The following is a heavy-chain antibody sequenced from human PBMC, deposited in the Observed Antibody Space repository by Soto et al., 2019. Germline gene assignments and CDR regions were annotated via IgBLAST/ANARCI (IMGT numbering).Heavy chain of an antibody. J-gene: IGHJ4*02. V-gene: IGHV3-21*01. CDR1: GFTFSSYS. CDR2: ISSSSSYI. CDR3: ARGVGYCSGGSCREDY. D-gene: IGHD2-15*01. Sequence: EVQLVESGGGLVKPGGSLRLSCAASGFTFSSYSMNWVRQAPGKGLEWVSSISSSSSYIYYADSVKGRFTISRDNAKNSLYLQMNCLRAEDTAVYYCARGVGYCSGGSCREDYWGQGTLVTVSS.